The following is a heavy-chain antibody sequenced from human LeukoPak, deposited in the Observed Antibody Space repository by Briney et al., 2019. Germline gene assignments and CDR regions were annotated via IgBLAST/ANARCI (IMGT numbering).Heavy chain of an antibody. D-gene: IGHD2-8*01. V-gene: IGHV4-39*01. CDR1: GVSISSSSYY. Sequence: SETLSLTCTVSGVSISSSSYYWGWIRQPPGKGLEWIGSIYYSGNTYYNPSLKSRFTISVDTSKNQFSLKLSSVTAADTALYYCARRMYSNWFDPWGQGTLVTVSS. CDR3: ARRMYSNWFDP. J-gene: IGHJ5*02. CDR2: IYYSGNT.